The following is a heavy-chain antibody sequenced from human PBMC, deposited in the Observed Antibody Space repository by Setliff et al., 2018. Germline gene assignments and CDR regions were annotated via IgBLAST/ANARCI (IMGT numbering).Heavy chain of an antibody. CDR3: ARGGYNGYAVFDD. CDR2: IHPSGST. Sequence: SETLSLTCTVSGDSISSGSYHWSWIRKPAGKGLEWIGRIHPSGSTNYNPSLKSRVTISVDTSKNQFSLKVSSVTAADTAVYYCARGGYNGYAVFDDWGQGALVTVSS. V-gene: IGHV4-61*02. J-gene: IGHJ4*02. CDR1: GDSISSGSYH. D-gene: IGHD5-12*01.